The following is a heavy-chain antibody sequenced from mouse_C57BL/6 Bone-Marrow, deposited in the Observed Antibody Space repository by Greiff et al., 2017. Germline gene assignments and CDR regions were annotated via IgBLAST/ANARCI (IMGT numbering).Heavy chain of an antibody. CDR2: IYPGDGDT. V-gene: IGHV1-80*01. CDR1: GYAFSSYW. CDR3: AIFDPRENAMDY. J-gene: IGHJ4*01. Sequence: QVQLQQSGAELVKPGASVKISCKASGYAFSSYWMNWVKQRPGKGLEWIGQIYPGDGDTNYNGKFKGKATLTADKSSSTAYMQLSRLTSEASAVYFCAIFDPRENAMDYWGQGTSVTVSS.